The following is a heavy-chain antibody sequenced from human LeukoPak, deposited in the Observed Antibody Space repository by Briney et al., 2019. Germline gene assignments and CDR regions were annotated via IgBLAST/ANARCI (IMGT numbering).Heavy chain of an antibody. CDR2: ISSSGSTI. CDR3: AKVGSSSLSYYYYMDV. Sequence: PGGSLRLSCAASGFTFSSYEMNWVRQAPGKGLEWVSYISSSGSTIYYADSVKGRFTISRDNSKNTLYLQMNGLRAEDTAVYYCAKVGSSSLSYYYYMDVWGKGTTVTVSS. J-gene: IGHJ6*03. CDR1: GFTFSSYE. V-gene: IGHV3-48*03. D-gene: IGHD6-6*01.